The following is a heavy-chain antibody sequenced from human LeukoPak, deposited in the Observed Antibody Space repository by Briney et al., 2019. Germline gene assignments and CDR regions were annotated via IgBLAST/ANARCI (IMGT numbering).Heavy chain of an antibody. CDR1: GYSFTSYW. V-gene: IGHV5-51*01. CDR3: ARHDSTLATNY. D-gene: IGHD5-12*01. J-gene: IGHJ4*02. Sequence: GESLKISCKGSGYSFTSYWIGWVRQMPGKGLEWMGIVYPGDSDTKYSPSFQGQVTILADKSISTSFLQWNSLKASDTAMYYCARHDSTLATNYWGQGTLVTVSS. CDR2: VYPGDSDT.